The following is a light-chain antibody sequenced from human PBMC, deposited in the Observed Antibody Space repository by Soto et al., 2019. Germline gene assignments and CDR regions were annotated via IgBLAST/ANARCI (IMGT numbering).Light chain of an antibody. CDR3: QQYENWPQLT. V-gene: IGKV3-15*01. J-gene: IGKJ4*01. CDR2: GAS. CDR1: QSVSSSY. Sequence: EIVLTQSPGTLSLSPGERATLSCRASQSVSSSYLAWYQQKPGQAPRLLMYGASTRATGIPARFSGSGSGTEFTLTISSLQSEDSAVYYCQQYENWPQLTFGGGTKVDIK.